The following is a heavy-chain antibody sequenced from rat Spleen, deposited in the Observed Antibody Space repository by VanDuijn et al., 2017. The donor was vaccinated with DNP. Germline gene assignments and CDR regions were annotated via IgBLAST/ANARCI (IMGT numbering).Heavy chain of an antibody. CDR1: GFTFSDYA. Sequence: EVQLVESGGGLVQPGRSLKLSCAASGFTFSDYAMAWVRQAPKKGLEWVATISHDGTRPYYRDSVKGRFTMSRNNAKSTLYLQMNSLQTEDTAMYFCARWHLYLSYFDYWGQGVMVTVSS. D-gene: IGHD1-2*01. CDR2: ISHDGTRP. J-gene: IGHJ2*01. V-gene: IGHV5-17*01. CDR3: ARWHLYLSYFDY.